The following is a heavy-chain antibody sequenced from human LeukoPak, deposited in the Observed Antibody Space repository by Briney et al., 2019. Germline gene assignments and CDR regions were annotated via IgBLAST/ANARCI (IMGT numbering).Heavy chain of an antibody. CDR2: ISHDGGNK. CDR1: GFAFSQFP. CDR3: ARDKSYFGSGNYHYFDS. D-gene: IGHD3-10*01. J-gene: IGHJ4*02. V-gene: IGHV3-30*01. Sequence: GGSLRLSCVASGFAFSQFPGHWVRQAPGKRLEWVAFISHDGGNKKYGDSVKGRFTISTDNSKNTVYLQMNSLRPEDTALYYCARDKSYFGSGNYHYFDSWGQGALVVVSS.